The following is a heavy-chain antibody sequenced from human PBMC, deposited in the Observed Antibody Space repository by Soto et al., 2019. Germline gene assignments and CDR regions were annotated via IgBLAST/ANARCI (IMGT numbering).Heavy chain of an antibody. J-gene: IGHJ4*02. CDR3: AREGNRWRWLQPLDF. CDR1: GDSISAYS. CDR2: IHYNGNT. D-gene: IGHD5-12*01. V-gene: IGHV4-59*01. Sequence: QMQLQVSGPGLVKPSETLSLTCTVSGDSISAYSWIWVRHPPGKGLEWIGNIHYNGNTKYKPSLKSRVTMSLDTAMNQFSLSLSSVTAADTATYFCAREGNRWRWLQPLDFGGQGALVTVPT.